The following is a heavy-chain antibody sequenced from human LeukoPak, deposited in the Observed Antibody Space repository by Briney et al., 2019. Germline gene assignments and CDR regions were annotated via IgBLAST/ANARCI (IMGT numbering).Heavy chain of an antibody. Sequence: PGGSLRLSCAASGFTFSSYEMNWVRQAPGKGLEWVSYVIGSGSIIYYADSVKGRFTVSRDKSKNTLYLEMNSLRAEDTAVYYCARGGSGTSVLYYWGQGILVTVSS. CDR3: ARGGSGTSVLYY. D-gene: IGHD2-2*01. CDR1: GFTFSSYE. J-gene: IGHJ4*02. V-gene: IGHV3-48*03. CDR2: VIGSGSII.